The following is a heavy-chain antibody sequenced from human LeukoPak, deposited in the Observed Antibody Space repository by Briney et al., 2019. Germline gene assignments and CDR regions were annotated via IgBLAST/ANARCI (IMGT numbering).Heavy chain of an antibody. CDR1: GFTFSSYE. CDR2: ISSSGSTI. CDR3: ARGFAGTLFY. V-gene: IGHV3-48*03. J-gene: IGHJ4*02. D-gene: IGHD6-13*01. Sequence: QPGRSLRLSCAASGFTFSSYEMNWVRQAPGKGLEWVSYISSSGSTIYYADSVKGRFTISRDNAKNSLYLQMNSLRAEDTVVYYCARGFAGTLFYWGQGTLVTVSS.